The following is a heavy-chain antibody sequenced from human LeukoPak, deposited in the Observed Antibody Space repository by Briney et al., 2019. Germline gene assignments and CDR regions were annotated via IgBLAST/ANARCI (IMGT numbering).Heavy chain of an antibody. Sequence: PSETLSLTCTASGGSISSYYWSWIRQPAGKGLEWIGRIYTSGSTNYNPSLKSRVTMSVDTSKNQFSLKLCSVTAADTAVYYCAREGEDLRFLEWLPRDGMDVWGQGTTVTVSS. D-gene: IGHD3-3*01. V-gene: IGHV4-4*07. J-gene: IGHJ6*02. CDR1: GGSISSYY. CDR3: AREGEDLRFLEWLPRDGMDV. CDR2: IYTSGST.